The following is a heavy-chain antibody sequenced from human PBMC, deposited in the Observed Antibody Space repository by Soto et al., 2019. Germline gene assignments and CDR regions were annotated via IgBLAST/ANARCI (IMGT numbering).Heavy chain of an antibody. D-gene: IGHD1-1*01. CDR3: ARERTGTASMDV. CDR1: GYTFTSYD. CDR2: MNPNSGNT. Sequence: QVQLVQSGAEVKKPGASVKVSCKASGYTFTSYDINWVRQATGQGVEWMGWMNPNSGNTGYAQNLRGRVTMTRNTSISTAYMELSSLRSEDTAVYYCARERTGTASMDVWGQGTTVTVSS. J-gene: IGHJ6*02. V-gene: IGHV1-8*01.